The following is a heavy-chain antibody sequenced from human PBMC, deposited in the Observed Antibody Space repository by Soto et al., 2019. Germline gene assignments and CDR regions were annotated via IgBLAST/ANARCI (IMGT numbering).Heavy chain of an antibody. CDR2: IYYSGGT. CDR3: YGSGRLYYYYYYGMDV. J-gene: IGHJ6*02. CDR1: GGSISSSSYY. D-gene: IGHD3-10*01. Sequence: SETLSLTCTVSGGSISSSSYYWGWIRQPPGKGLEWIGRIYYSGGTYYNPSLKSRVPISVDTSKHQFSLKLSSVPAAGTAVYYCYGSGRLYYYYYYGMDVWGQGTTVT. V-gene: IGHV4-39*01.